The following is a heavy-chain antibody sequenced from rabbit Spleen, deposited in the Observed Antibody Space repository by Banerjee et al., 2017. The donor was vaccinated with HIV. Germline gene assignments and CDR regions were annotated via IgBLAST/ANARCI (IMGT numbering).Heavy chain of an antibody. CDR1: GFDFSSYY. CDR2: IDPIFGST. Sequence: QSLEESGGGLVQPGGSLTLSCKASGFDFSSYYMSWVRQAPGKGLEWIGFIDPIFGSTYYASWVNGRFTISSHNAQNTLYLQLNSLTAADTATYFCARDLAAWNSGSYAFNLWGQGTLVTVS. J-gene: IGHJ4*01. CDR3: ARDLAAWNSGSYAFNL. D-gene: IGHD1-1*01. V-gene: IGHV1S7*01.